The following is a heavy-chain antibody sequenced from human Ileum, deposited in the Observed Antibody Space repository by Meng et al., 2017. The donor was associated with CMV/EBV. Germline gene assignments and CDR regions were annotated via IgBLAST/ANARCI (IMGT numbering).Heavy chain of an antibody. CDR1: GYTFTDRY. D-gene: IGHD2/OR15-2a*01. Sequence: QVKLIRSVAGVKKPGASVKATCKASGYTFTDRYLTWLRQAPGQGPECLGWINPKDGDTDYTESFQGRVTLTRDTSITTAYMELHNLKSDDTAIYYCARENWVYDLWGQGTLVTVSS. CDR3: ARENWVYDL. J-gene: IGHJ5*02. V-gene: IGHV1-2*02. CDR2: INPKDGDT.